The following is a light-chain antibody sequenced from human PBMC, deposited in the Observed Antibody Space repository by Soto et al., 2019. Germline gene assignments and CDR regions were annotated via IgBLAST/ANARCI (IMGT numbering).Light chain of an antibody. V-gene: IGKV1-39*01. CDR1: QSISSY. CDR2: AAS. J-gene: IGKJ1*01. Sequence: DIQMTQSPSSLSASVGDRVTITCRASQSISSYLNWYQQKPGKAPKLLIYAASSLQSGVPSRFSGSGSWTDLTLTISSLQPEDFATYYCQQSYSTLWTFGQGTKVEIK. CDR3: QQSYSTLWT.